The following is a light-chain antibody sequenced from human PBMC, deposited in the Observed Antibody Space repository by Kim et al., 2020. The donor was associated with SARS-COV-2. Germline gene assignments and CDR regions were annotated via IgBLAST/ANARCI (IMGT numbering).Light chain of an antibody. CDR1: NIGSKS. Sequence: APGKTARITCGGNNIGSKSVPWYQQKPGQAPVLVIYYDSDRPSGIPERFSGSNSGNTATLTISRVEAGDEADYYWQVWDSSSDHWVFGGGTKLTVL. CDR3: QVWDSSSDHWV. J-gene: IGLJ3*02. V-gene: IGLV3-21*04. CDR2: YDS.